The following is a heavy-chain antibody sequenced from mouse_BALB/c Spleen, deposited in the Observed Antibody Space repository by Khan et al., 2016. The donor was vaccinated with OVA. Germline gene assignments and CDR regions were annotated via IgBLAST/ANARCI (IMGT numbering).Heavy chain of an antibody. J-gene: IGHJ2*01. CDR3: ARDRIDY. CDR1: GYTFTSYW. CDR2: INPTSGYT. V-gene: IGHV1-7*01. Sequence: QVRLQQSGAELAKPAASVKMSCKASGYTFTSYWMHWINQRPGQGLEWIVYINPTSGYTDYNQKFKDKATLTADKSSSTAYMQLSSLTSDDSAVYYCARDRIDYWGQGTALTVSS.